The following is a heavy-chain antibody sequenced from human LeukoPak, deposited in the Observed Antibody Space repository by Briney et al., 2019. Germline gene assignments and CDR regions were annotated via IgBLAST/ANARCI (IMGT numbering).Heavy chain of an antibody. D-gene: IGHD3-22*01. CDR1: GGSISSGVYY. J-gene: IGHJ4*02. CDR3: ATGFYDSSGYSIPFDH. CDR2: ISYSGNT. V-gene: IGHV4-30-4*01. Sequence: SRTLSLTCTVSGGSISSGVYYWSWLRQPPGKGPEWIGYISYSGNTDYNPSLKSRVIIAIDTSKNQLSLRLSSVTAADTARYYCATGFYDSSGYSIPFDHWGQGTLVTASS.